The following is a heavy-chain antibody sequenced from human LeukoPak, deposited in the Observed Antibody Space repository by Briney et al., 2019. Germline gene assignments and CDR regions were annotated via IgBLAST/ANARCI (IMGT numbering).Heavy chain of an antibody. J-gene: IGHJ4*02. D-gene: IGHD3-22*01. CDR2: INPNSGGT. V-gene: IGHV1-2*06. CDR1: GYTFTSYY. Sequence: GASVKVSCKASGYTFTSYYMHWVRQAPGQGLEWMGRINPNSGGTNYAQKFQGRVTMTSDTSISTAYMELSRLRSDDTAVYYCARDRGQIGSSGYYYKDYWGQGTLVTVSS. CDR3: ARDRGQIGSSGYYYKDY.